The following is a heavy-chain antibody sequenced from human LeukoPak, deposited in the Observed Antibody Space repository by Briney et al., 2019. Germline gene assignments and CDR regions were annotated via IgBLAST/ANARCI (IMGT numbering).Heavy chain of an antibody. Sequence: SETLSLTCTVSGGSISSYFWSWIRQPPGKGLEWIGYIYYSGSTNYNPSLKSRVTISVDTSKNQFSLKLSSVTAADTAVYYCARDYKNWDAFDIWGQGTMVTVSS. J-gene: IGHJ3*02. CDR2: IYYSGST. CDR1: GGSISSYF. V-gene: IGHV4-59*12. CDR3: ARDYKNWDAFDI. D-gene: IGHD1-1*01.